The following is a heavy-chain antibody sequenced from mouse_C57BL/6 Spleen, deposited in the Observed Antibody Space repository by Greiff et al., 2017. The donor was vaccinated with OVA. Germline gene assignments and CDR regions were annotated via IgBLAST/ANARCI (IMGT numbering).Heavy chain of an antibody. CDR2: INPNNGGT. Sequence: EVKLMESGPELVKPGASVKIPCKASGYTFTDYNMDWVKQSHGKSLEWIGDINPNNGGTIYNQKFKGKATLTVDKSSSTAYMELRSLTSEDTAVYYCARLHGNPYAMDYWGQGTSVTVSS. CDR1: GYTFTDYN. J-gene: IGHJ4*01. CDR3: ARLHGNPYAMDY. V-gene: IGHV1-18*01. D-gene: IGHD2-1*01.